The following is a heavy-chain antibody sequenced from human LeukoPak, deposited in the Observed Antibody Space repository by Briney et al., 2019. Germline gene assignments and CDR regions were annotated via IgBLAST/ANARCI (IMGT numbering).Heavy chain of an antibody. J-gene: IGHJ5*02. Sequence: KPSETLSLTCAVYGGSFSGYYWSWIRQPPGKGLEWIGEINHSGSTNYNPSLKSRVTISVDTSKNQFSLKLSSVTAADTAVYYCARGHRYSYGRPWFDPWGQGTLVTVSP. CDR2: INHSGST. V-gene: IGHV4-34*01. CDR3: ARGHRYSYGRPWFDP. D-gene: IGHD5-18*01. CDR1: GGSFSGYY.